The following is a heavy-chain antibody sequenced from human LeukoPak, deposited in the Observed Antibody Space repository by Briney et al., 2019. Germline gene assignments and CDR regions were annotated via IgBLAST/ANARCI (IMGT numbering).Heavy chain of an antibody. V-gene: IGHV1-2*02. CDR1: GYTFTGYY. Sequence: ASVKVSCKASGYTFTGYYMHWVRRAPGQGLEWMGWINPNSGGTNYAQKFQGRVTMTRDTSISTAYMDLSRLRSDDTAVYYCAIGEFYGDQNFDYWGQGTLVTVSS. D-gene: IGHD4-17*01. CDR3: AIGEFYGDQNFDY. CDR2: INPNSGGT. J-gene: IGHJ4*02.